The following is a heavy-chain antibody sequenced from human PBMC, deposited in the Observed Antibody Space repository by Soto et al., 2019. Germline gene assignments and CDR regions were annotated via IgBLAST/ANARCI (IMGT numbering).Heavy chain of an antibody. J-gene: IGHJ3*02. D-gene: IGHD1-7*01. Sequence: SVKVSCKASGGTFSSYAISWVRQAPGQGLEWMGGIIPIFGTANYAQKFQGRVTITADESTSTAYMELSSLRSEDTAVYYCARHRDYWNSAFDIWGQGTMVTVSS. CDR2: IIPIFGTA. CDR1: GGTFSSYA. CDR3: ARHRDYWNSAFDI. V-gene: IGHV1-69*13.